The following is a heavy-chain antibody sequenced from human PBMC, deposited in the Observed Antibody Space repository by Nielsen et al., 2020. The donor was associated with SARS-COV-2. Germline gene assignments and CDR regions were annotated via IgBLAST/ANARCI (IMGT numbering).Heavy chain of an antibody. CDR3: ARESSGYDHYNYGMDV. D-gene: IGHD5-12*01. V-gene: IGHV4-31*03. CDR1: GGSISSGGYY. CDR2: TYFSGRT. Sequence: SETLSLTCTVSGGSISSGGYYWSWIRYHPGKGLEWIGYTYFSGRTCYNPSPKSRVTISVDTSKNQFSLSLRSVTAADTAVYYCARESSGYDHYNYGMDVWGQGTTVTVSS. J-gene: IGHJ6*02.